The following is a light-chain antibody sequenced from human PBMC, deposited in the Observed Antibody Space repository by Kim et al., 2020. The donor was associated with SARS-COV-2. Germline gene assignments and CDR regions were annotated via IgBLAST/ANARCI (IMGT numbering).Light chain of an antibody. CDR1: RRVNAN. CDR2: GGS. J-gene: IGKJ1*01. CDR3: QQYDEWPWT. V-gene: IGKV3-15*01. Sequence: VYPGERVTRSCRSTRRVNANLAWYQQKPGQPPRLLVYGGSVTPTYIPARFSGSGSKTEYTLTVTSLQSEDFTIYYCQQYDEWPWTFGQGTKVDIK.